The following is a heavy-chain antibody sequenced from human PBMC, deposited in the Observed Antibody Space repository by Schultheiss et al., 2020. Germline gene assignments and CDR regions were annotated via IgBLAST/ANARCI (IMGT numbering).Heavy chain of an antibody. CDR3: ARDRGGATDGGY. J-gene: IGHJ4*02. D-gene: IGHD1-26*01. CDR2: ISSSSSYI. Sequence: GESLKISCAASGFTFSSYSMNWVRQAPGKGLEWVSSISSSSSYIYYADSVKGRFTISRDNAKNSLYLQMNSLRAEDTAVYYCARDRGGATDGGYWGQGTLVTVSS. V-gene: IGHV3-21*01. CDR1: GFTFSSYS.